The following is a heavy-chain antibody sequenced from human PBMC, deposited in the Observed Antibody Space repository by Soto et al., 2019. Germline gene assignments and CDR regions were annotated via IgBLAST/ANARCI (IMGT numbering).Heavy chain of an antibody. V-gene: IGHV3-11*01. CDR1: GFTFSDYY. CDR2: ISFTTSTI. J-gene: IGHJ4*02. Sequence: QVQLVESGGGLVRPGGSLRLSCAASGFTFSDYYMSWIRQAPGKGLEWISYISFTTSTIYYADSVKGRFTISRDNAKNALYLQMNSLRAEDTAVYYCARQAYDWTRPFFWYWGQGTLVTVSS. D-gene: IGHD5-12*01. CDR3: ARQAYDWTRPFFWY.